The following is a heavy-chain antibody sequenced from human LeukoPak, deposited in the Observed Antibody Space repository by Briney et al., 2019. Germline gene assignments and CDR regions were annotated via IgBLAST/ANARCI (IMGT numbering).Heavy chain of an antibody. D-gene: IGHD2-21*01. J-gene: IGHJ4*02. CDR3: LRGGWGSHLDC. CDR2: ITSRGKRGDKT. CDR1: SFSFSTYT. Sequence: GGSLTLSCAASSFSFSTYTMSWVPQAPQEGLERGSTITSRGKRGDKTYYENSVKRRLTISRDNSSNTLYLQMNSLTADDTAMYYCLRGGWGSHLDCWGQGTLLSVSS. V-gene: IGHV3-23*01.